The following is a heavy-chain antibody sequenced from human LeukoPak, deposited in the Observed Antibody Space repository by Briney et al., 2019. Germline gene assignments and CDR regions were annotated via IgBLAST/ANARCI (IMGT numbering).Heavy chain of an antibody. CDR1: GFTFSSYA. J-gene: IGHJ6*02. CDR3: AKVRRAVAVTYGMDV. D-gene: IGHD6-19*01. CDR2: ISGSGGST. V-gene: IGHV3-23*01. Sequence: GGSLRLSCAASGFTFSSYAMSWVRQAPGKGLEWVSAISGSGGSTYYADSVKGRFTISRDNSKNTPYLQMNSLRAEDTAVYYCAKVRRAVAVTYGMDVWGQGTTVTVSS.